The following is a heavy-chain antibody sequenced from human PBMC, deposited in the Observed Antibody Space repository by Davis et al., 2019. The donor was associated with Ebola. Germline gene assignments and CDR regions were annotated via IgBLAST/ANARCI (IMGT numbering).Heavy chain of an antibody. CDR3: ARFVSSSGLFDY. D-gene: IGHD3-22*01. Sequence: PGGSLRLSCTVSGGSISSSSYYWGWIRQPPGKGLEWIGSIYYSGSTYYNPSLKSRVTISVDTSKNQFSLKLSSVTAADTAVYYCARFVSSSGLFDYWGQGTLVTVSS. CDR2: IYYSGST. J-gene: IGHJ4*02. CDR1: GGSISSSSYY. V-gene: IGHV4-39*01.